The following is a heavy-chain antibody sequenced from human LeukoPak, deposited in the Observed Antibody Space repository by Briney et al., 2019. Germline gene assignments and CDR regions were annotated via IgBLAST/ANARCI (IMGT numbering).Heavy chain of an antibody. CDR2: IAYDGSNE. D-gene: IGHD3-3*01. CDR1: GFNFNNYG. CDR3: ARPSGSVTIFGVVDYFDY. V-gene: IGHV3-30*04. J-gene: IGHJ4*02. Sequence: PGGSLRLSCVVSGFNFNNYGMNWVRQAPGKGLDWVASIAYDGSNENYAESVKGRFTISRDNSKNMLYLQLSSLTAEDTAVYYCARPSGSVTIFGVVDYFDYWGQGSLVTVSS.